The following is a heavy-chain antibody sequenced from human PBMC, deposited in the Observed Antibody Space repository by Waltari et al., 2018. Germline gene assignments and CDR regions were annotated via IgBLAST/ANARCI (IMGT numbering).Heavy chain of an antibody. V-gene: IGHV3-30*09. Sequence: VHLAESGGGVVKLGRSLRLPCAASGFCFCSYTLSWCRQAPGKGLEWAAVISFDGKNKYYADSVKGRFAISRDDSKNTLYLQMNSLRTEDTAVYYCATDGTDCSTTSCYFGGIDVWGQGTTVTVSS. D-gene: IGHD2-2*01. CDR2: ISFDGKNK. CDR3: ATDGTDCSTTSCYFGGIDV. CDR1: GFCFCSYT. J-gene: IGHJ6*02.